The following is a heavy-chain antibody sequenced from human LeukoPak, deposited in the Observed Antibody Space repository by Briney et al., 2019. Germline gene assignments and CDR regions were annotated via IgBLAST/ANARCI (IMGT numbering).Heavy chain of an antibody. J-gene: IGHJ4*02. CDR3: TTSQVYYDSRYFDY. CDR1: GFTFSNAW. Sequence: PGGSLRLSCAASGFTFSNAWMSWVRQAPGKGLEWVGRIKSKTDGGTTDYAAPVKGRFTISRDDSKNTLYLQMNSLKTEDTAVYYCTTSQVYYDSRYFDYWGQGTLVTVSS. V-gene: IGHV3-15*01. D-gene: IGHD3-22*01. CDR2: IKSKTDGGTT.